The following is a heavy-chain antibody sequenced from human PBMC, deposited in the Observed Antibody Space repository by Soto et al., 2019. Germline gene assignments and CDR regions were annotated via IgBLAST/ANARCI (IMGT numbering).Heavy chain of an antibody. CDR2: INAGNGNT. CDR3: ASGHSSGWYGTRFDY. V-gene: IGHV1-3*01. J-gene: IGHJ4*02. CDR1: GYTFTSYA. Sequence: QVRLVQSGAEVKKPGASVKVSCKASGYTFTSYAMHWVRQAPGQRLEWMGWINAGNGNTKYSQKFQGRVTITRDTSTRTAYMELSSLRSEDTAVYYCASGHSSGWYGTRFDYWGQGTLVTVSS. D-gene: IGHD6-19*01.